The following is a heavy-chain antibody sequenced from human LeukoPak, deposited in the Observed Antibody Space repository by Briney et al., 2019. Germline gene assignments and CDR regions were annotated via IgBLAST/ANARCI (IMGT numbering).Heavy chain of an antibody. J-gene: IGHJ5*02. V-gene: IGHV1-2*02. CDR1: GYTFTGYY. CDR3: ARDHKWFGELLYGWFDP. D-gene: IGHD3-10*01. CDR2: INPNSGGT. Sequence: ASVKVSRKASGYTFTGYYMHWVRQAPGQGLEWMGWINPNSGGTNYAQKFQGRVTMTRDTSISTAYMELSRLRSDDTAVYYCARDHKWFGELLYGWFDPWGQGTLVIVSS.